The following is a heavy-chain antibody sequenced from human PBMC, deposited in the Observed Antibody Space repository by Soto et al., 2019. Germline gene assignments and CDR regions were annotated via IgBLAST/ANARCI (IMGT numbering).Heavy chain of an antibody. D-gene: IGHD3-3*01. Sequence: QVQLVESGGGVVQPGRSLRLSCAASGFSFSFYAMHWVRQAPGKGLEWVAVISYDGSNNYYADSVKGRFTISRDNSKNTLYLQMNSLRAEDTAVYYCARDRIFGDTICGNPLGYWGQGTLVTVSS. V-gene: IGHV3-30*14. CDR3: ARDRIFGDTICGNPLGY. CDR1: GFSFSFYA. CDR2: ISYDGSNN. J-gene: IGHJ4*02.